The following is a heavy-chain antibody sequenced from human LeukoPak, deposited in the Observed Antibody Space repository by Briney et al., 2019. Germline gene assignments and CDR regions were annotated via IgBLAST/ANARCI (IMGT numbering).Heavy chain of an antibody. D-gene: IGHD6-13*01. CDR3: AKVAAAASMYYFDY. Sequence: GGSLRLSCAASGFPFNSYSMNWVRQAPGKGLEWVSYISSAGDTIYYADSVKGRFTISRDDAKNSLYLQMNSLRAEDTAVYYCAKVAAAASMYYFDYWGQGTLVTVSS. J-gene: IGHJ4*02. CDR2: ISSAGDTI. CDR1: GFPFNSYS. V-gene: IGHV3-48*01.